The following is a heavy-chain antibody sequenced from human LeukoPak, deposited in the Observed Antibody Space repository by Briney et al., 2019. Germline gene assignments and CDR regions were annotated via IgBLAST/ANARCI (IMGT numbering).Heavy chain of an antibody. Sequence: PGGSLRLSCAASGFAFSFYAMSWLRQPPGKGLEWVSTINANSGTTSYAASVRGRFTISRDNSKNTLYLQMNSLRSEDTAVYYCARDATGDGDLEPWGQGTLVTVSP. J-gene: IGHJ5*02. CDR3: ARDATGDGDLEP. CDR2: INANSGTT. D-gene: IGHD4-17*01. V-gene: IGHV3-23*01. CDR1: GFAFSFYA.